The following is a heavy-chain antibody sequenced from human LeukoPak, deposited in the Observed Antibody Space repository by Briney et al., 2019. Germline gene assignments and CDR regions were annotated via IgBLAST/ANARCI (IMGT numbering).Heavy chain of an antibody. CDR3: ARRHLRRYSGSYVFDY. J-gene: IGHJ4*02. V-gene: IGHV4-61*01. CDR1: GGSVSSGSYY. CDR2: IYYSGST. D-gene: IGHD1-26*01. Sequence: SETLSLTCTVSGGSVSSGSYYWSWIRQHPGKGLEWIGYIYYSGSTNYNPSLKSRVTISVDTSKNQFSLKLSSVTAADTAVYYCARRHLRRYSGSYVFDYWGQGTLVTVSS.